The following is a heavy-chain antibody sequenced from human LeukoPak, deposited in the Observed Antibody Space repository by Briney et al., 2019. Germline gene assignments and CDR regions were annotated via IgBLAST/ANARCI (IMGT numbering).Heavy chain of an antibody. CDR1: GGSISSYY. CDR2: IYTSGST. J-gene: IGHJ4*02. CDR3: ARLTRLGRESSGSSGY. D-gene: IGHD3-22*01. Sequence: SETLSLTCTVSGGSISSYYWSWIRQPAGKGLEWIGRIYTSGSTNYNPSLKSRVTISVDTSKNQFSLKLSSVTAADTAVYYCARLTRLGRESSGSSGYWGQGTLVTVSS. V-gene: IGHV4-4*07.